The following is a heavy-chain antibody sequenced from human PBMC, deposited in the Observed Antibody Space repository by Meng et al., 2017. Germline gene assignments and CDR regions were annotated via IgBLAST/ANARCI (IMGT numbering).Heavy chain of an antibody. V-gene: IGHV4-34*01. CDR3: ARGRRFLEWFDY. CDR2: INHSGST. J-gene: IGHJ4*02. D-gene: IGHD3-3*01. CDR1: GGSFSGYD. Sequence: VQLQQWGAGLLKPSETLSLTCAVYGGSFSGYDWSWIRQPPGKGLEWIGEINHSGSTNYNPSLKSRVTISVDTSKNQFSLKLSSVTAADTAVYYCARGRRFLEWFDYWGQGTLVTVSS.